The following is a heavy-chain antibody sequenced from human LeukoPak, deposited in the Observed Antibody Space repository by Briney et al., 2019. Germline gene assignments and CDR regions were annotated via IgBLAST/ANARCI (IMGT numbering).Heavy chain of an antibody. CDR3: ARVEYSSHIDY. Sequence: SETLSLTCTVSGGSISSYYWSWIRQPPGKGLEWIGYIYYSGSTNYNPSLKSRVTISVDTSKNQFSLKLSSVTAADTAVYYCARVEYSSHIDYWGQGTLDTLSS. J-gene: IGHJ4*02. D-gene: IGHD6-6*01. CDR1: GGSISSYY. CDR2: IYYSGST. V-gene: IGHV4-59*01.